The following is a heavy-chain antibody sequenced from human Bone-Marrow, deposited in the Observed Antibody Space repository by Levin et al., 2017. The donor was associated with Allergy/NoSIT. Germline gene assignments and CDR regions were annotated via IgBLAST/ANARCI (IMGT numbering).Heavy chain of an antibody. Sequence: GGSLRLSCAASGFTFTSYAMSWVRQAPGKGLEWVSGISGSGGSTYYADSVKGRFTISRDNSKNTLYLQINSLRAEDSAVYYCADMFWSGYYPFDYWGQGTRVTVSS. J-gene: IGHJ4*02. V-gene: IGHV3-23*01. CDR3: ADMFWSGYYPFDY. CDR1: GFTFTSYA. CDR2: ISGSGGST. D-gene: IGHD3-3*01.